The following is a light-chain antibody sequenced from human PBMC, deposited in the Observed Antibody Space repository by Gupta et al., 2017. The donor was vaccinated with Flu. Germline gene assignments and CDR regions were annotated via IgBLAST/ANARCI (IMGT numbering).Light chain of an antibody. Sequence: DIQMTQPPSSLSASIGDRVSITCRASQNIPIYLNWYQQKPGQAPNLLIYNASRLDSGVPARFSGSGSGTDFTLKISGLQPEDFAIYFCQQSVSSPCAFGQGTQVEIK. J-gene: IGKJ5*01. CDR2: NAS. V-gene: IGKV1-39*01. CDR1: QNIPIY. CDR3: QQSVSSPCA.